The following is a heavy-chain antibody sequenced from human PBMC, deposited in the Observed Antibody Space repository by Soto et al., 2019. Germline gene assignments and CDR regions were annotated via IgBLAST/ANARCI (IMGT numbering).Heavy chain of an antibody. Sequence: QVQLQESGPGLVKPSETLSLTCTVSGGSISSYYWSWIRQPPGKGLEWIGYIYYSGSTNYNPSLKSRVTISVDTSKNQFSLKLSSVTAADTAVYYCARAGYSSGWWGRDGYYYMDVWGKGTTVTVSS. D-gene: IGHD6-19*01. J-gene: IGHJ6*03. V-gene: IGHV4-59*01. CDR1: GGSISSYY. CDR2: IYYSGST. CDR3: ARAGYSSGWWGRDGYYYMDV.